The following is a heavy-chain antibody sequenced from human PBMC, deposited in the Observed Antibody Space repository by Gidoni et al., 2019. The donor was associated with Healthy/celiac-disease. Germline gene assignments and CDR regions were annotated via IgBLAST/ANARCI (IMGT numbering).Heavy chain of an antibody. CDR1: GFTFGDYA. D-gene: IGHD3-22*01. Sequence: EVQLVESGGGLVQPGRSLRLSCTASGFTFGDYAMCWVRQAPGKGLEGVGFIRSKAYGGTTEYAASVKGRFTISRDDSKSIAYLQMNSLKTEDTAVYYCTRCPDYDYYDSSGYYYYFDYWGQGTLVTVSS. CDR2: IRSKAYGGTT. V-gene: IGHV3-49*04. CDR3: TRCPDYDYYDSSGYYYYFDY. J-gene: IGHJ4*02.